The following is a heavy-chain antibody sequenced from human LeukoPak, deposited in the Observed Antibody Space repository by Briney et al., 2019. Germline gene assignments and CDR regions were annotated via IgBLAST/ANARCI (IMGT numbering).Heavy chain of an antibody. V-gene: IGHV2-70*11. CDR1: GFSLPIRGVC. D-gene: IGHD3-22*01. CDR3: ARIPNFYDNKGYFDY. Sequence: SGPTLVNPTQTLTLTCTFSGFSLPIRGVCVSWIRQPPGKALEWLARIDWDDDKYYSTSLKTRLTISKDTSKNQVVLTVTNMDPVDTATYYCARIPNFYDNKGYFDYWGQGILVTVSS. J-gene: IGHJ4*02. CDR2: IDWDDDK.